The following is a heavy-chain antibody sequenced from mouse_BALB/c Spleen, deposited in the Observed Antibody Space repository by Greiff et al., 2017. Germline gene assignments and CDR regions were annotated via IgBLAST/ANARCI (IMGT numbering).Heavy chain of an antibody. CDR1: GFNIKDTY. CDR3: ARWITRGCFDY. J-gene: IGHJ3*01. D-gene: IGHD1-1*01. V-gene: IGHV14-3*02. Sequence: EVQLQQSGAELVKPGASVKLSCTASGFNIKDTYMHWVKQRPEQGLEWIGRIDPANGNTKYDPKFHGKATITADTSSNTAYLQLSSLTSEDTAVYYCARWITRGCFDYWGQGTVVTVSA. CDR2: IDPANGNT.